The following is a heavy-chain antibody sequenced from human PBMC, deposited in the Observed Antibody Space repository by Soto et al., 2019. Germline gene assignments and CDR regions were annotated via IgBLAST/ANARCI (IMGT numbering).Heavy chain of an antibody. V-gene: IGHV1-69*06. CDR1: GVTFSSYA. D-gene: IGHD3-22*01. CDR2: IIPIFGTA. Sequence: GASVKVSCKASGVTFSSYAISWVRQAPGQGLEWMGGIIPIFGTANYAQKFQGRVTITADKSTSTAYMELSSLRSEDTAVYYCARSMYDSSGYFRECAFDIWGQGTMVTVSS. CDR3: ARSMYDSSGYFRECAFDI. J-gene: IGHJ3*02.